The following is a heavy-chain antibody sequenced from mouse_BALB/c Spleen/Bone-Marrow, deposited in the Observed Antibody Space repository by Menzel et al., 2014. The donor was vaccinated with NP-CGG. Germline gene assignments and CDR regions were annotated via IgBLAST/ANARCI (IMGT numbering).Heavy chain of an antibody. CDR3: ARLTRDY. Sequence: LQESGDELVRPGTSVKVSCKASGYAFTNYLIEWFKQRPGQGLEWIGRINPGIGGTTYNAKFKGKATLTADKSSTTAYMQLSSLTSDDSAVYFCARLTRDYWGQGTTLTVSS. CDR1: GYAFTNYL. J-gene: IGHJ2*01. V-gene: IGHV1-54*01. CDR2: INPGIGGT.